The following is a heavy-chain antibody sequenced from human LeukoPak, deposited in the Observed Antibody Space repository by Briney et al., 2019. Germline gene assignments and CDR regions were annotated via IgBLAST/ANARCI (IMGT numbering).Heavy chain of an antibody. J-gene: IGHJ4*02. CDR3: AKSPRAIQLWPRFDY. CDR1: GGSFSGYY. CDR2: INHSGST. D-gene: IGHD5-18*01. Sequence: SETLSLTCAVYGGSFSGYYWSWIRQPPGKGLEWIGEINHSGSTNYNPSLKSRVTISVDTSKNQFSLKLSSVTAADTAVYYCAKSPRAIQLWPRFDYWGQGTLVTVSS. V-gene: IGHV4-34*01.